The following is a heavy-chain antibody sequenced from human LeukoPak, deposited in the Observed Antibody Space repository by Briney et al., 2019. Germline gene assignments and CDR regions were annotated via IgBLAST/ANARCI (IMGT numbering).Heavy chain of an antibody. CDR1: GFTFSNFN. Sequence: GGSLRLSCAASGFTFSNFNMNWVRQAPGKGLEWISYISGTSATIYYADSVKDRFTISRDNAKNSLYLQMNSLRAEDAAVYYCARGRDGSQSPIDDWGQGTLVTVSS. J-gene: IGHJ4*02. CDR2: ISGTSATI. CDR3: ARGRDGSQSPIDD. V-gene: IGHV3-48*01. D-gene: IGHD5-24*01.